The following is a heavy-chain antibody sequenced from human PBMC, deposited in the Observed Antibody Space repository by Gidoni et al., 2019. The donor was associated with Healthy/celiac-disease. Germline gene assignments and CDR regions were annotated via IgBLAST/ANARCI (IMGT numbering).Heavy chain of an antibody. Sequence: QVQLVESGGGVVQPGRSLRLSCAASGFTFSSYGMHWVRQAPGKGLEWVAVIWYDGSNKYYADSVKGRFTISRDNSKNTLYLQMNSLRAEDTAVYYCARDTALSYYLDYWGQGTLVTVSS. J-gene: IGHJ4*02. CDR1: GFTFSSYG. V-gene: IGHV3-33*01. CDR2: IWYDGSNK. CDR3: ARDTALSYYLDY. D-gene: IGHD3-16*02.